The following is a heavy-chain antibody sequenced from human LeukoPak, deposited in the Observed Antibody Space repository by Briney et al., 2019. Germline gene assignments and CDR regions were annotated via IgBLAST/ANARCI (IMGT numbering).Heavy chain of an antibody. D-gene: IGHD2-15*01. CDR1: GGSFSGYY. Sequence: SQTLSLTCAVYGGSFSGYYWSWIRQPPGKGLEWIGEINHSGSTNYNPSLKRRFTISVDTSRNQFSLKLSSVTAADTAVYYCARDPRYCSGGSCYSPHWGLGTLVTVSS. CDR2: INHSGST. CDR3: ARDPRYCSGGSCYSPH. J-gene: IGHJ4*02. V-gene: IGHV4-34*01.